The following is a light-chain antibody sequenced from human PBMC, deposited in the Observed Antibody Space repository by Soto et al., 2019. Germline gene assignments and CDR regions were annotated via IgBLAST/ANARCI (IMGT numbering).Light chain of an antibody. J-gene: IGKJ1*01. CDR2: DAS. CDR3: QHYENTWWT. CDR1: QNIDRW. V-gene: IGKV1-5*01. Sequence: DIQMTQSPSTLSASVGDRVTITCRASQNIDRWLAWYQQKPGKAPNLLIYDASSLESGVPSRFSGSGSGTEFTLTISSLQPDDSATYYCQHYENTWWTFGQGTKVEIK.